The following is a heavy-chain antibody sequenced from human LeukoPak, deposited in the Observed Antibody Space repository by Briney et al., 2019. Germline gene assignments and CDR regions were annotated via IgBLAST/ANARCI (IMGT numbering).Heavy chain of an antibody. J-gene: IGHJ6*02. D-gene: IGHD6-13*01. CDR2: ISSSSSTI. CDR1: GFTFSSYS. V-gene: IGHV3-48*04. Sequence: GGSLRLSCAASGFTFSSYSMNWVRQAPGKGLEWVSYISSSSSTIYYADSVKGRFTISRDNAKNSLYLQMNSLRAEDTAVYYCARYSQKDRDDYYGMDVWGQGTTVTVSS. CDR3: ARYSQKDRDDYYGMDV.